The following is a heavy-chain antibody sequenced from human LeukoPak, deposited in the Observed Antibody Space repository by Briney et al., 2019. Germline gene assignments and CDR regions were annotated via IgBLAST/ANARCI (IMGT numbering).Heavy chain of an antibody. J-gene: IGHJ4*02. D-gene: IGHD1/OR15-1a*01. CDR1: GDSVSSNSAA. Sequence: SQTLSLTCAISGDSVSSNSAAWSWIRQSPSRGLEWQGRTYYRSKWYNDYAISVKSRININPDTSKNQVSLQLNTVTLEDTAVYYCAREASGTPGYFDSWGQGTLVTVSS. V-gene: IGHV6-1*01. CDR2: TYYRSKWYN. CDR3: AREASGTPGYFDS.